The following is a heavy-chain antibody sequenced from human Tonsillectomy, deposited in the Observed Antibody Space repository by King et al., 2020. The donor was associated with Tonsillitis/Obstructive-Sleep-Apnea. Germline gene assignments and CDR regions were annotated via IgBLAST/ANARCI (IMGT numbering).Heavy chain of an antibody. CDR3: ARPGVSDTSGYYYPEYFQH. D-gene: IGHD3-22*01. V-gene: IGHV3-30*04. CDR2: ISYDGTNK. Sequence: VQLVESGGGVVQPGRSMRLSCAASGFNFSSHAMHWVRQSPGKGLEWVAVISYDGTNKYYADSVKGRFTISRDNSKNRMYLQMHSLRADDAAVYYCARPGVSDTSGYYYPEYFQHWGQGTRVTVSS. CDR1: GFNFSSHA. J-gene: IGHJ1*01.